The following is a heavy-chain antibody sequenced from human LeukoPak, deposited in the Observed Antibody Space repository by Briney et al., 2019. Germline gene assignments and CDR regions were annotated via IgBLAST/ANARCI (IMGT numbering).Heavy chain of an antibody. CDR2: INDSGST. CDR1: GDSISRGGSS. CDR3: ARVVAAAGNNWFDP. J-gene: IGHJ5*02. Sequence: SETLSLTCAVSGDSISRGGSSGRWVRQPPGEGLEWIAYINDSGSTYNNSSLKSRLSISIATSKNHFSLKLNSVTAADTAVYYCARVVAAAGNNWFDPWGQGTLVTVSS. D-gene: IGHD6-13*01. V-gene: IGHV4-30-4*07.